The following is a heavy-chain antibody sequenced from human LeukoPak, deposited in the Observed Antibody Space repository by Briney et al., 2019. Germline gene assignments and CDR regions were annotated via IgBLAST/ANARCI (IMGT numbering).Heavy chain of an antibody. J-gene: IGHJ4*02. D-gene: IGHD5-12*01. V-gene: IGHV1-2*02. CDR3: ARDSGYDYLEYYFDY. Sequence: ASVKVSCKASGYTFTGYYMHWVRQAPGQGLEWMGWINPSSGGTNYAQKFQGRVTMTRDTSISTAYMELSRLRSDDTAVYYCARDSGYDYLEYYFDYWGQGTLVTVSS. CDR1: GYTFTGYY. CDR2: INPSSGGT.